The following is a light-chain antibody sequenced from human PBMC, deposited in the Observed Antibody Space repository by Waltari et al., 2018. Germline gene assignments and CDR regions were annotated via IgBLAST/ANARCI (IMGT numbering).Light chain of an antibody. CDR3: CSYAGRTTWV. J-gene: IGLJ3*02. Sequence: QSALTQHASVSGSPGQPSISTCPGTSSNAGSHPIVLWYQQHPGRAPKLSIYAVSERPSGVSNRFSGSKSANTASLTVSGLQAEDEADYYCCSYAGRTTWVFGGGTNLTVL. CDR1: SSNAGSHPI. V-gene: IGLV2-23*02. CDR2: AVS.